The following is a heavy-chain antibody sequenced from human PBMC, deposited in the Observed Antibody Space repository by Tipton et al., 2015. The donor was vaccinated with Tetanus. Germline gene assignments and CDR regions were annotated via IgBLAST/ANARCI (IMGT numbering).Heavy chain of an antibody. CDR2: ISFDGRNQ. CDR3: AGGDDIGDWGF. D-gene: IGHD2-21*02. J-gene: IGHJ4*02. Sequence: SLRLSCAASGFAFSDYGMHWVRLAPGKGLQWVASISFDGRNQYYPDSVKGRFTISRDNSKNTLYLQMTALRTEDTAVYSCAGGDDIGDWGFGGQGTLVTVSS. CDR1: GFAFSDYG. V-gene: IGHV3-30*03.